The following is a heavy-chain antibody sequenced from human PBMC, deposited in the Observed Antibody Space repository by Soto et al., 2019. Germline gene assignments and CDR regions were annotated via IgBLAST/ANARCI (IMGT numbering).Heavy chain of an antibody. V-gene: IGHV4-38-2*01. D-gene: IGHD4-17*01. J-gene: IGHJ5*02. Sequence: PSETLSLTCAVSGYSISSGYYWGWIRQPPGKGLEWIGSIYHSGSTYYNPSLKSRVTISVDTSKNQFSLKLSSVTAADTAVYYCARVMYGDATRGVYNWFDTWGQGTVVTVSS. CDR2: IYHSGST. CDR1: GYSISSGYY. CDR3: ARVMYGDATRGVYNWFDT.